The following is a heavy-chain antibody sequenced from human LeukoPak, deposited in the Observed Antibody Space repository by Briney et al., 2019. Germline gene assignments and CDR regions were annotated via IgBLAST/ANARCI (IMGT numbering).Heavy chain of an antibody. CDR1: GFTFTTNA. D-gene: IGHD7-27*01. CDR2: IRGNGDRT. J-gene: IGHJ4*02. V-gene: IGHV3-23*01. CDR3: AKVLSGGQDY. Sequence: GGSLRLSCSASGFTFTTNAMTWVRQAPGKGLEWVSTIRGNGDRTHYADSVTGRFTISRDNSKNTVYLQMNSLRAEDTAVYYCAKVLSGGQDYWGQGTLVTVFS.